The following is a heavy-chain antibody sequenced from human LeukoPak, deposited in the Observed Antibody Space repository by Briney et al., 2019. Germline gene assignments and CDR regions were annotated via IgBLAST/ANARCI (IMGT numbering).Heavy chain of an antibody. V-gene: IGHV3-30*18. D-gene: IGHD2-21*02. J-gene: IGHJ4*02. Sequence: VQPGRSLILSCAASGFTFSSYGMHWVRQAPGKGLEWVAVIAYDGRTKYYADSVNGRFSISRDNSKNALYLQMNRLRAEDTAVYYGAKAGHWGGDCYSIMDFWGQGTLVTVSS. CDR2: IAYDGRTK. CDR1: GFTFSSYG. CDR3: AKAGHWGGDCYSIMDF.